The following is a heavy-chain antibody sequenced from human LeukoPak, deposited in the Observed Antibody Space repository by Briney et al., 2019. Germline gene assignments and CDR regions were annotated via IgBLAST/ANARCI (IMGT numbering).Heavy chain of an antibody. Sequence: GGSLRLSCAASGFTFDTYTINWVRQAPGKGLEWVSSISSSSSYIYYADSVKGRFTISRDNAKNSLYLQMNSLRAEDTAVYYCARDHFVGANGDFDYWGQGTLVTVSS. D-gene: IGHD1-26*01. CDR3: ARDHFVGANGDFDY. J-gene: IGHJ4*02. CDR2: ISSSSSYI. CDR1: GFTFDTYT. V-gene: IGHV3-21*01.